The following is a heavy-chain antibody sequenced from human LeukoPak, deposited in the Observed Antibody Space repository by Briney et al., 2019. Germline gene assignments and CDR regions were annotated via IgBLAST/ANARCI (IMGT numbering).Heavy chain of an antibody. CDR1: GFTFSSYA. CDR3: AKNTKYHFWSWYLGLDFYY. D-gene: IGHD3-3*01. Sequence: GGSLRLSCAASGFTFSSYAMSWVRQAPGKGLEWVSAISGSGGSTYYADSVKGRFTISRDNSKNTLYLQMNSLRAEDTAVYYLAKNTKYHFWSWYLGLDFYYLGQGTLVTGSS. CDR2: ISGSGGST. V-gene: IGHV3-23*01. J-gene: IGHJ4*02.